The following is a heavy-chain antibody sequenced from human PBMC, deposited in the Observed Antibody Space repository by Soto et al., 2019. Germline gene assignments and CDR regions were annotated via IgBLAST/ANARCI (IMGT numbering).Heavy chain of an antibody. CDR2: INLSGGST. CDR3: AREIGVVILTSYFYYMDV. J-gene: IGHJ6*03. D-gene: IGHD2-21*01. Sequence: QLHLVQSGAEVKKPGASVTISCKASGSTSSFSCIHWVRRAPGVGLEWMGVINLSGGSTTYAQKFQDRVTMTWDTSTTTLYMKLSSLRSEDAAMYYCAREIGVVILTSYFYYMDVWGEGTAVTVSS. CDR1: GSTSSFSC. V-gene: IGHV1-46*01.